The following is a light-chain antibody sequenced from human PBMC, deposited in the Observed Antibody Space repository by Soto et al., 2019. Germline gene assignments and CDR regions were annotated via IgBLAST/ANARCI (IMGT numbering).Light chain of an antibody. CDR2: DSS. CDR1: QSVSSY. J-gene: IGKJ1*01. V-gene: IGKV3-11*01. Sequence: EIVLTQSPATLSLSPGERATPCRASQSVSSYLAWYQQKPGQAPRLLIYDSSNRAAGIPARFSGSGSGTDSTLTISSLEPEDFAVYYCQQRSNWPRTFGQGNKVEIK. CDR3: QQRSNWPRT.